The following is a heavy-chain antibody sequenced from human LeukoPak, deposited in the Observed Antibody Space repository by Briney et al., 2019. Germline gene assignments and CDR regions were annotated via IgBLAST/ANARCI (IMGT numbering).Heavy chain of an antibody. Sequence: PSETLSLTCTVSGYSITSGYYWGWIRQPPGGGLEWIGSIYNGGSIYYDPSLKSRVTISVATSKDEVSLKLSSVTAADTAVYYCARHRDWNYEWWFDPWGQGTLVTVSS. D-gene: IGHD1-7*01. CDR3: ARHRDWNYEWWFDP. CDR2: IYNGGSI. CDR1: GYSITSGYY. J-gene: IGHJ5*02. V-gene: IGHV4-38-2*02.